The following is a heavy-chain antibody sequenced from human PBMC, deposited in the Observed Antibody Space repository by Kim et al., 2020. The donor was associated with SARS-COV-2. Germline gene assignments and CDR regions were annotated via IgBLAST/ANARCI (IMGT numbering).Heavy chain of an antibody. V-gene: IGHV1-18*04. D-gene: IGHD3-22*01. J-gene: IGHJ5*02. CDR2: ISAYNGNT. CDR3: AGDPEGRYDSSGYYLSGLVGWFDP. CDR1: GYTFTSYG. Sequence: ASVKVSCKASGYTFTSYGISWVRQAPGQGLEWMGWISAYNGNTNYAQKLQGRVTMTTDTSTSTAYMELRSLRSDDTAVYYCAGDPEGRYDSSGYYLSGLVGWFDPWGQGTLVTVSS.